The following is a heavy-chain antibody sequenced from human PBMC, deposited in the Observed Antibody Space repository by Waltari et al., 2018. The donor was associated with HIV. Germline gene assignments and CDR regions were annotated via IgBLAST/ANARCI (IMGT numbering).Heavy chain of an antibody. CDR1: RFTFNRYS. CDR3: ARDQSDYVWGSYRSVWFDS. Sequence: EVQLVESGGGLVQPGGSLRLSCAASRFTFNRYSMSWVRQAPGRGLEWVANINQDGSEKYDVDSVKGRFTISRDNAKNSLFLQMNNLRVEDTAVYYCARDQSDYVWGSYRSVWFDSWGQGTLVTVSS. V-gene: IGHV3-7*01. D-gene: IGHD3-16*02. J-gene: IGHJ5*01. CDR2: INQDGSEK.